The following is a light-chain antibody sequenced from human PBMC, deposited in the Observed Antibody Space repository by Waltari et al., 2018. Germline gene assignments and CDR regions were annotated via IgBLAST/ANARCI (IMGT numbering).Light chain of an antibody. V-gene: IGKV1-39*01. CDR3: QQSYSTPRT. Sequence: DIQMTQSPSSLSASLGDRVTITCRASQSISSYLNWYQQKPGKAPKLLIYAASSLQSGVPSRFSGSGSGTDFTLTISSLQPEDFATYYCQQSYSTPRTLGQGTKLEIK. CDR1: QSISSY. J-gene: IGKJ2*01. CDR2: AAS.